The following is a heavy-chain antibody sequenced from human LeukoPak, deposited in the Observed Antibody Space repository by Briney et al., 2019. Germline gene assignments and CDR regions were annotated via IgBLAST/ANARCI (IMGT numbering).Heavy chain of an antibody. CDR1: GYTFVNYG. CDR3: ARDQYYDFWSGQNYYGMDV. Sequence: ASVKVSCKASGYTFVNYGISWVRQAPGQGLEWMGWISGNNDNTKYAQKFQGGVTLTTDTSTSTAYMELRSLRSDDTAVYYCARDQYYDFWSGQNYYGMDVWGQGTTVTVSS. J-gene: IGHJ6*02. CDR2: ISGNNDNT. D-gene: IGHD3-3*01. V-gene: IGHV1-18*01.